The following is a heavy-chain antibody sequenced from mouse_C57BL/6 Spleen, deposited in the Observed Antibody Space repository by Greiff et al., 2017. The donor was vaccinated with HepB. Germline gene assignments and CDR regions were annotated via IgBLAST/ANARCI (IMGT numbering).Heavy chain of an antibody. V-gene: IGHV1-81*01. CDR1: GYTFTSYG. D-gene: IGHD1-1*01. CDR2: IYPRSGNT. J-gene: IGHJ2*01. CDR3: ARSGDFITTVGDFDY. Sequence: QVQLQQSGAELARPGASVKLSCKASGYTFTSYGISWVKQRTGQGLEWIGEIYPRSGNTYYNEKFKGKATLTADKSSSTAYMELRSLTSEDSAVYFCARSGDFITTVGDFDYWGQGTTLTVSS.